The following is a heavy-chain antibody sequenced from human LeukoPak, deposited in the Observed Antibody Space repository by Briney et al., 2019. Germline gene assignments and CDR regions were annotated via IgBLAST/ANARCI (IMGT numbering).Heavy chain of an antibody. J-gene: IGHJ4*02. CDR3: AKDLGGATGSLDY. V-gene: IGHV3-23*01. CDR2: ISGSGGST. Sequence: ETLSLTCAVYGGSFSGYYWSWIRQPPGKGLEWVSAISGSGGSTYYADSVKGRFTISRDNSKNTLYLQMNSLRAEDTAVYYCAKDLGGATGSLDYWGQGTLVTVSS. CDR1: GGSFSGYY. D-gene: IGHD1-26*01.